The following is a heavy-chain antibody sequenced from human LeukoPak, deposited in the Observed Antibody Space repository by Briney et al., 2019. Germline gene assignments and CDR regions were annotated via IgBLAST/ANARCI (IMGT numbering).Heavy chain of an antibody. D-gene: IGHD3-22*01. CDR2: VWYDESNT. CDR3: AREDSSGAFDI. CDR1: GFTFRSYD. V-gene: IGHV3-33*08. Sequence: GGSLRLSCAASGFTFRSYDMHWVRQAPGKGLEWVAVVWYDESNTYYVDSVKGRFTISRDNSKNTLYLQMNSLRVEDTAVYYCAREDSSGAFDIWGQGTMVTVSS. J-gene: IGHJ3*02.